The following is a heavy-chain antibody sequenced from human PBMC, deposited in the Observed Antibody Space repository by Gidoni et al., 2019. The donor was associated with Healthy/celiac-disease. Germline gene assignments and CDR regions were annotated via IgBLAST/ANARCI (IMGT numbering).Heavy chain of an antibody. J-gene: IGHJ6*02. CDR2: IIPIFGTA. CDR1: GGTFSSYA. CDR3: ARSKYQLLGPHYYYYGMDV. V-gene: IGHV1-69*01. D-gene: IGHD2-2*01. Sequence: QVQLVQSGAEVKKPGSSVKVSCKASGGTFSSYAISWVRQAPGQGLEWMGGIIPIFGTANYAQKFQGRVTITADESTSTAYMELSSLRSEDTAVYYCARSKYQLLGPHYYYYGMDVWGQGTTVTVSS.